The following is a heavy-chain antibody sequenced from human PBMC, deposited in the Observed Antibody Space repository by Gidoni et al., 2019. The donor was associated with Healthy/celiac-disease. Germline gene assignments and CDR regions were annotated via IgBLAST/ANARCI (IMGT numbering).Heavy chain of an antibody. D-gene: IGHD2-2*02. CDR1: GSTFSSYS. Sequence: EVQLVESGGGLVKPGGSLRLSCAASGSTFSSYSMNWVRQAPGKGLEWVSSISSSSSYIYYADSVKGRFTISRDNAKNSLYLQMNSLRAEDTAVYYCARVVPAAIGAGYYYGMDVWGQGTTVTVSS. CDR3: ARVVPAAIGAGYYYGMDV. CDR2: ISSSSSYI. V-gene: IGHV3-21*01. J-gene: IGHJ6*02.